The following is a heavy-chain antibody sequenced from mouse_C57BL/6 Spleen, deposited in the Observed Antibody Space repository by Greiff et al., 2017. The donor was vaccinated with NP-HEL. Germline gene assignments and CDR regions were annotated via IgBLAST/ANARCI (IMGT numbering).Heavy chain of an antibody. D-gene: IGHD2-4*01. CDR1: GYTFTSYW. CDR3: ARGDYDYDGEYYFDY. V-gene: IGHV1-55*01. CDR2: IYPGSGST. Sequence: QVQLQQPGAELVKPGASVKMSCKASGYTFTSYWITWVKQRPGQGLEWIGDIYPGSGSTNYNEKFKSKATLTVDTSSSTAYMQLSSLTSEDSAVDYCARGDYDYDGEYYFDYWGQGTTLTVSS. J-gene: IGHJ2*01.